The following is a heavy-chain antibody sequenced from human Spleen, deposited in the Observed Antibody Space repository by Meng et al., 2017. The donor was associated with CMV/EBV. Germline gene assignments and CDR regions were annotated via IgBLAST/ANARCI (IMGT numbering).Heavy chain of an antibody. CDR2: ISGRVGSI. J-gene: IGHJ4*02. CDR3: AKDLGRGGRGGGGGGDY. V-gene: IGHV3-23*01. CDR1: GFTFSNYA. Sequence: GESLKISCAASGFTFSNYAMNWVRQAPGKGLEWVSGISGRVGSIYSADSVRGRFTISRDNSKHTRYLQVKSMRAEYTAVYYCAKDLGRGGRGGGGGGDYWGQGTLVTVSS. D-gene: IGHD3-16*01.